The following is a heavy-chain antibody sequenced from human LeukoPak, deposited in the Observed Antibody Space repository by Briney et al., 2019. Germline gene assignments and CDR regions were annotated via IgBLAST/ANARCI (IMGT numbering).Heavy chain of an antibody. D-gene: IGHD6-13*01. Sequence: PSETLSLTCTVSGVSISSSNSYWGWIRQPPGKGLEWIGRIYTSGSTNYNPSLKSRVTMSVDTSKNQFSLKLSSVTAADTAVYYCARDLQQLGFDYWGQGTLVTVSS. CDR2: IYTSGST. CDR1: GVSISSSNSY. J-gene: IGHJ4*02. CDR3: ARDLQQLGFDY. V-gene: IGHV4-39*07.